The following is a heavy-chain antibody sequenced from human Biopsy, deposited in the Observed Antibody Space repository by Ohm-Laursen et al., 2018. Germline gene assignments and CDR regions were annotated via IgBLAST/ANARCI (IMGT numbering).Heavy chain of an antibody. Sequence: SLRLSCAASGFTFNIYAMNWVRQAPGKGLEWVSTISGTTTKTYYADSVKGRFTISRDNSENTVSLQMDSLRAEDTALYYCARDYTWNYVGIGYWGHGTLVTVSS. V-gene: IGHV3-23*01. CDR2: ISGTTTKT. CDR1: GFTFNIYA. CDR3: ARDYTWNYVGIGY. D-gene: IGHD1-7*01. J-gene: IGHJ4*01.